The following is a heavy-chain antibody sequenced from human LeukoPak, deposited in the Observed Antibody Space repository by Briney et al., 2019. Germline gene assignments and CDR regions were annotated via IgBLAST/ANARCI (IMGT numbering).Heavy chain of an antibody. J-gene: IGHJ6*02. CDR3: ARGTLTMYYYGSGSLSPQLSPKNVVGMDV. V-gene: IGHV4-61*01. CDR1: GGSFSSGSYY. CDR2: IYYSGTT. D-gene: IGHD3-10*01. Sequence: PSETLSLTCTVSGGSFSSGSYYWSWIRQPPGKELEWIVYIYYSGTTNYNPSLNSRVTISVDTSKNQFSLKLSSVTATDTAVYYCARGTLTMYYYGSGSLSPQLSPKNVVGMDVWGQGTTVIVSS.